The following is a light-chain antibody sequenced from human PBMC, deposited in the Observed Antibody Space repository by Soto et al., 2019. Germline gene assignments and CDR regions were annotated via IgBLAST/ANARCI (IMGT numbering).Light chain of an antibody. Sequence: EVVMTQSPATLSVSPGERAPLSCRASEGVSRNLAWYQQKPGQAPRLLIYDASTRATGIPDRFSGGGSGTEFTLPISSLQSEDFVVYYCQQYNSWPPITFGQGTRLEIK. CDR2: DAS. J-gene: IGKJ5*01. CDR1: EGVSRN. CDR3: QQYNSWPPIT. V-gene: IGKV3-15*01.